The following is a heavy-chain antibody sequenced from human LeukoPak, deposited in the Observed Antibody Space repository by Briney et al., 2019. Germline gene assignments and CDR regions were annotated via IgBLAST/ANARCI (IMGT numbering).Heavy chain of an antibody. CDR1: GGSISSSSYY. CDR3: AGERVVPAAIIDY. J-gene: IGHJ4*02. V-gene: IGHV4-30-2*01. Sequence: SETLSLTCTVSGGSISSSSYYWSWIRQPPGKGLEWIGYIYHSGSTYYNPSLKSRVTISVDRSKNQFSLKLSSVTAADTAVYYCAGERVVPAAIIDYWGQGTLVTVSS. D-gene: IGHD2-2*02. CDR2: IYHSGST.